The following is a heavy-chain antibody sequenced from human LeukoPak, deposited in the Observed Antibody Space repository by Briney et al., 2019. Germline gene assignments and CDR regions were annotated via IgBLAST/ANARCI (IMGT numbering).Heavy chain of an antibody. Sequence: PSETLSLTCAVYGGSFSDYSWTWIRQPPGKGLDWIGEINHSGSTNYNPSLKSRVTISIDTSKNQFSLMVTSVTAADTAVYYCARGSSIAAAGTGYCFDYWGQGTLVTVSS. CDR1: GGSFSDYS. D-gene: IGHD6-13*01. CDR3: ARGSSIAAAGTGYCFDY. J-gene: IGHJ4*02. V-gene: IGHV4-34*01. CDR2: INHSGST.